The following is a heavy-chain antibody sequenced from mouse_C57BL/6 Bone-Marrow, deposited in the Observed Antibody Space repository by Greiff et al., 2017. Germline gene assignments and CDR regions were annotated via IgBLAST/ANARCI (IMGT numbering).Heavy chain of an antibody. Sequence: VKLMEPGPVLVMPGASVKMSCKASGYTFTDYSMHWVKQSPGQGLEWIGVINPYDGGTSYNQKFKGKATLTVDKSSSTAYMELNSLTSEDSAVYYCARRGARWFDVWGQGTLVTVSA. J-gene: IGHJ3*01. CDR1: GYTFTDYS. V-gene: IGHV1-19*01. CDR3: ARRGARWFDV. CDR2: INPYDGGT.